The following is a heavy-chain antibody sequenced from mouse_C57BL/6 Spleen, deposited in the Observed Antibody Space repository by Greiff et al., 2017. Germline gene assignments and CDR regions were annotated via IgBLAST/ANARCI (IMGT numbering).Heavy chain of an antibody. V-gene: IGHV1-18*01. CDR1: GYTFTDYN. J-gene: IGHJ1*03. CDR2: INPNNGGT. CDR3: TREYFDV. Sequence: EVQLQQSGPELVKPGASVKIPCKASGYTFTDYNMGWVKQSHGKSLEWIGDINPNNGGTIYNQKFKGKATLTVDKSSSTAYMQFRSLTSEDTAVYYCTREYFDVWCTGTTVTVSS.